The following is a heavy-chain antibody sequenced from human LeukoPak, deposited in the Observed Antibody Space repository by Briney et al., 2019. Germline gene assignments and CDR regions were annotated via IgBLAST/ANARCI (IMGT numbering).Heavy chain of an antibody. CDR2: INHSGST. Sequence: SETLSLTCAVYGGSFSGYYWSWIRQPPGKRLEWIGEINHSGSTNYNPSLKSRVTISVDTSKNQFSLKLSSVTAADTAVYYCARGRIVGATRRLRAFDIWGQGTMVTVSS. V-gene: IGHV4-34*01. CDR3: ARGRIVGATRRLRAFDI. D-gene: IGHD1-26*01. CDR1: GGSFSGYY. J-gene: IGHJ3*02.